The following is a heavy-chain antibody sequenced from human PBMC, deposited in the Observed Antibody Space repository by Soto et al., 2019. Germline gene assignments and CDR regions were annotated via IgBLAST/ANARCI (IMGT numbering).Heavy chain of an antibody. Sequence: ETLSLTCTVSGGSISSYYWSWIRQPPGKGLEWIGYIYYSGSTNYNPSLKSRVTISVDTSKNQFSLKLSSVTAADTAVYYCARERWQGPTGGIDYWGQGTLVTVSS. V-gene: IGHV4-59*01. CDR3: ARERWQGPTGGIDY. J-gene: IGHJ4*02. CDR1: GGSISSYY. D-gene: IGHD3-16*01. CDR2: IYYSGST.